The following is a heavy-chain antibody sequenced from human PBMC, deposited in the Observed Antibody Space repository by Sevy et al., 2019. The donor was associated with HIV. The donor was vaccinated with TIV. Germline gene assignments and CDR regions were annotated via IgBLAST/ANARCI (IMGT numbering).Heavy chain of an antibody. V-gene: IGHV1-18*04. CDR2: ISADSGNS. CDR1: GYTFIDYY. J-gene: IGHJ4*02. CDR3: ARDLGGYGGNSIDY. D-gene: IGHD2-21*02. Sequence: ASVKVSCKASGYTFIDYYIHWVRQAPGQGLEWMGWISADSGNSNYAQNLQGRATMTTDTSTSTAYMELRSLRFDDTAVYYCARDLGGYGGNSIDYWGQGTLVTVSS.